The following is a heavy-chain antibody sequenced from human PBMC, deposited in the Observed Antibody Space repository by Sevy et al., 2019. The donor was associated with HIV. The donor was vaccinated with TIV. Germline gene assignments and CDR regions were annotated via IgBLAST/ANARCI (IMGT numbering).Heavy chain of an antibody. CDR3: ASELLAVTGTVYFDL. V-gene: IGHV3-21*01. J-gene: IGHJ4*02. D-gene: IGHD6-19*01. CDR2: ISSVGTFI. Sequence: GGSLRLSCAASGFGFNIYTMHWVRQAPGKGLEWVASISSVGTFIYYADSVKGRFTISRDDARDSLYVQMNSLRAEDTVISYCASELLAVTGTVYFDLWGQGAMVTVSS. CDR1: GFGFNIYT.